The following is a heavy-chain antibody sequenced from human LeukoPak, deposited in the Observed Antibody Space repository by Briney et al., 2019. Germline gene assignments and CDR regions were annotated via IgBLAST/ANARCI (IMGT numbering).Heavy chain of an antibody. V-gene: IGHV3-30*03. Sequence: GGSLRLSCAASGFTFSSYGMHWVRQAPGKGLEWVAVISYDGSNKYYADSVKGRFTISRDNSKNTLYLQMNSLRAEDTAVYYCARDPLDYGDYVGYWGQGTLVTVSS. CDR3: ARDPLDYGDYVGY. CDR1: GFTFSSYG. CDR2: ISYDGSNK. D-gene: IGHD4-17*01. J-gene: IGHJ4*02.